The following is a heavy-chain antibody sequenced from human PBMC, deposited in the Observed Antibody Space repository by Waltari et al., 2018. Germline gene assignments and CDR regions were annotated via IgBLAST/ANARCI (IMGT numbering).Heavy chain of an antibody. V-gene: IGHV1-18*01. CDR3: AREYNYFDF. D-gene: IGHD1-20*01. Sequence: QVQLVQSGAEVQQPGASVKVSCKDSGYTFNAYALSWVRPAPGQGLEWMGWISAYNGDTNYAQKFQGRVTMTTDTSTNTAYMELKNLRSDDTAVYYCAREYNYFDFWGQGSLVTVSS. CDR2: ISAYNGDT. CDR1: GYTFNAYA. J-gene: IGHJ4*02.